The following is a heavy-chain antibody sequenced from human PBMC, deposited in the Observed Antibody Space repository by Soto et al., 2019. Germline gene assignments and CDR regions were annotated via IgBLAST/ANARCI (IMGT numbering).Heavy chain of an antibody. CDR3: ARDLRSQPYYFDY. D-gene: IGHD3-10*01. J-gene: IGHJ4*02. V-gene: IGHV3-48*01. CDR1: EFTFSTYS. Sequence: PGGSLRLSCAASEFTFSTYSMNWVRQAPGKGLEWVSYISSSSTTIYYADSVKGRFTISRDNAKNSLYLQMNSLRAEDTAVYYCARDLRSQPYYFDYWGQGTLVTVSS. CDR2: ISSSSTTI.